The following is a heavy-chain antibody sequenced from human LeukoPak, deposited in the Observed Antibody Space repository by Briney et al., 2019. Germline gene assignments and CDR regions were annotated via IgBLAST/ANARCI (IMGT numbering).Heavy chain of an antibody. CDR3: ARHGWPVHLFFGY. V-gene: IGHV4-39*01. D-gene: IGHD6-19*01. J-gene: IGHJ4*02. CDR1: GDSISTSSYS. CDR2: IYNSGST. Sequence: PSETLSLTCTVSGDSISTSSYSWGWIRQSPGKGLEWIGSIYNSGSTYYNPSLKSRVTISVDTSKTQFSLKLSSVTAADTTVYYCARHGWPVHLFFGYWGQGTLVTVSS.